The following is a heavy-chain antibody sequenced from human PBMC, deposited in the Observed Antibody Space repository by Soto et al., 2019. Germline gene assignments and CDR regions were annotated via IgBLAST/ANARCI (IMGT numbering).Heavy chain of an antibody. V-gene: IGHV1-69*01. CDR2: IIPIFGTA. J-gene: IGHJ5*02. CDR3: ARGRKATVDINWFDP. CDR1: GGTFSSYA. D-gene: IGHD2-2*03. Sequence: QVQLVQSGAEVKKPGSSVKVSCKASGGTFSSYAISWVRQAPGQGLEWMGGIIPIFGTANYAQKFQGRVTITADVSTCTTYMELSILSAEDTAVYYCARGRKATVDINWFDPWGQGTLVTVSS.